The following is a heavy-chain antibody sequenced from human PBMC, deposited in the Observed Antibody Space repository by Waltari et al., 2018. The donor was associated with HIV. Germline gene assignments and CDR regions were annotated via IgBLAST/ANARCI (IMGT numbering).Heavy chain of an antibody. CDR1: AFYISDSG. J-gene: IGHJ6*02. CDR2: MSSAGNRW. CDR3: AKGRGKTYGAYGLDV. D-gene: IGHD2-8*01. Sequence: VESGGGVVQPGRCLRLSCVASAFYISDSGMHWVRQARGKGVGRVAIMSSAGNRWNHISSVAVRFHSSRDKPTNTLLLQMNSLTSEDTALYYCAKGRGKTYGAYGLDVWGQGTTVTVSS. V-gene: IGHV3-30*18.